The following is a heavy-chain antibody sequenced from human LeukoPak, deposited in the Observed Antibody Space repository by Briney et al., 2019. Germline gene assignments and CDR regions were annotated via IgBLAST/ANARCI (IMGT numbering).Heavy chain of an antibody. CDR3: AKPAYCSGGSCYSIGYFDY. J-gene: IGHJ4*02. D-gene: IGHD2-15*01. Sequence: GGSLRLSCAGSGFTFSNYAMSWVRQAPGKGLEWVSGISGSGGSTYYADSVKGRFTISRDNSKNTLYLQMNSLRAEDTAVYYCAKPAYCSGGSCYSIGYFDYWGQGTLVTVSS. CDR1: GFTFSNYA. V-gene: IGHV3-23*01. CDR2: ISGSGGST.